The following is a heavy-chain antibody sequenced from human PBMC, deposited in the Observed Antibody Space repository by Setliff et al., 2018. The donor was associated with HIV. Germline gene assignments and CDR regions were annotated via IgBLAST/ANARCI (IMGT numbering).Heavy chain of an antibody. CDR3: AKETLITIFGAVTRVFFDY. CDR1: GFIFSSYA. CDR2: ISDSGSRI. V-gene: IGHV3-23*01. J-gene: IGHJ4*02. D-gene: IGHD3-3*01. Sequence: GGSLRLSCAASGFIFSSYAMSWVRQAPGKGLEWVAAISDSGSRIYYADSVKGRFTISRDNSKNTLYLQMNSRRAEDTAAYYCAKETLITIFGAVTRVFFDYWGQGTLVTVSS.